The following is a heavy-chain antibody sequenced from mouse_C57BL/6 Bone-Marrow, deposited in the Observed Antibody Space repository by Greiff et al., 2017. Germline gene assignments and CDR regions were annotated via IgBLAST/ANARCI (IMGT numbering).Heavy chain of an antibody. J-gene: IGHJ4*01. CDR2: INPNYGTT. V-gene: IGHV1-39*01. D-gene: IGHD1-1*01. CDR3: ARGDYYGSSYYYAMDY. CDR1: GYSFTDYN. Sequence: EVKLVESGPELVKPGASVKISCKASGYSFTDYNMNWVKQSNGKSLEWIGVINPNYGTTSYNQKFKGKATLTVDQSSSTAYMQLNSLTSEDSAVYYCARGDYYGSSYYYAMDYWGQGTSVTVSS.